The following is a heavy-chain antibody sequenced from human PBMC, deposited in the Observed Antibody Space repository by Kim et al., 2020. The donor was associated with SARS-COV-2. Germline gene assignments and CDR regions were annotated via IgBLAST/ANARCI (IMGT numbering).Heavy chain of an antibody. V-gene: IGHV3-23*01. CDR2: ISGSGGST. CDR1: GFTFSSYA. Sequence: GGSLRLSCAAYGFTFSSYAMSWVRQAPGKGLEWVSAISGSGGSTYYADSVKGRFTISRDNSKNTLYLQMNSLRAEDTAVYYCAKMYYDILTGYYSYFDYWGQGTLVTVSS. D-gene: IGHD3-9*01. CDR3: AKMYYDILTGYYSYFDY. J-gene: IGHJ4*02.